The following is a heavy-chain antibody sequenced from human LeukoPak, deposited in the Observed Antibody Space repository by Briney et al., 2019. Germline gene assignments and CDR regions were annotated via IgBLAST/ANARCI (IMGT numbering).Heavy chain of an antibody. Sequence: SETLSLTCAVYGGSFSGYYWSWIRQPPGKGLEWIGEINHSGSTNYNPSLTSRVTISVDTSKNQFSLKLSSVTAADTAVYYCAREGIKNWFDPWGQGTLVTVSS. CDR3: AREGIKNWFDP. CDR2: INHSGST. D-gene: IGHD3-10*01. J-gene: IGHJ5*02. V-gene: IGHV4-34*01. CDR1: GGSFSGYY.